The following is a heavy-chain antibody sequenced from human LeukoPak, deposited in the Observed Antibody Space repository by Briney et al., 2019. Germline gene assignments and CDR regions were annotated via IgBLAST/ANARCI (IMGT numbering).Heavy chain of an antibody. CDR2: IIPIFGTA. V-gene: IGHV1-69*05. CDR3: AETAMAPNHYDYYYMDV. Sequence: GASVKVSCKASGGTFSSYAISWVRQAPGQGLEWMGGIIPIFGTANYAQKFQGRVTITTDESTSTAYVELSSLRSEDTAVYYCAETAMAPNHYDYYYMDVWGKGTTVTVSS. D-gene: IGHD5-18*01. J-gene: IGHJ6*03. CDR1: GGTFSSYA.